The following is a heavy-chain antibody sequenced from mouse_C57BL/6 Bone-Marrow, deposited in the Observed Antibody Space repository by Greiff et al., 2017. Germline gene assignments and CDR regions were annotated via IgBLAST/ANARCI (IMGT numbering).Heavy chain of an antibody. D-gene: IGHD2-1*01. CDR1: GYNITDDY. J-gene: IGHJ3*01. CDR3: TTHYGNFPY. V-gene: IGHV14-4*01. CDR2: IDPENGDT. Sequence: EVQLQQSGAELVRPGASVKLSCTASGYNITDDYMHWVKQRPEQGLEWIGWIDPENGDTEYAAKFKGKATITADTPSSTAYLQLSSLTSEDTAVYYCTTHYGNFPYWGQGTLVTVSA.